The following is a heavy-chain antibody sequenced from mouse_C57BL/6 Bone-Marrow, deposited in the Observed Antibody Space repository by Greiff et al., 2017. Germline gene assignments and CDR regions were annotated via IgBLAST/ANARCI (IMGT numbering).Heavy chain of an antibody. V-gene: IGHV1-81*01. CDR3: ARRIITTVVDY. CDR2: IYPRSGNT. CDR1: GYTFTSYG. D-gene: IGHD1-1*01. Sequence: QVQLKQSGAELARPGASVKLSCKASGYTFTSYGISWVKQRTGQGLEWIGEIYPRSGNTYYNEKFKGKATLTADKYSSKAYMELRSLTSEDSAVYFCARRIITTVVDYWGQGTTLTVSS. J-gene: IGHJ2*01.